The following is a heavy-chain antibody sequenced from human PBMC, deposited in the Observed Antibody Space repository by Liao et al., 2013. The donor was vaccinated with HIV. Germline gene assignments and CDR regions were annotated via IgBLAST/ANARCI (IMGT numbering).Heavy chain of an antibody. CDR3: AREGVTGGLLGGYFFDS. CDR2: VSYTGGT. CDR1: GGPINNHY. Sequence: QVQLQESGPGQVKPSETLSLTCSVSGGPINNHYWSWIRQSPGKGLEWIGYVSYTGGTNYSPSFKSRVTISVATSKSQISLRLRSVTTVDTAIYYCAREGVTGGLLGGYFFDSWGQGTLVAVSS. V-gene: IGHV4-59*11. J-gene: IGHJ5*01. D-gene: IGHD3-16*01.